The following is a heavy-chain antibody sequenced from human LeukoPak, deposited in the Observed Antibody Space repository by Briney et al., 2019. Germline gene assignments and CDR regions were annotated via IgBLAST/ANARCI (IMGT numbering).Heavy chain of an antibody. CDR1: GGTFSSYA. CDR3: ARDRYDSSGYPTRNDAFDI. D-gene: IGHD3-22*01. CDR2: IIPILGIA. V-gene: IGHV1-69*04. J-gene: IGHJ3*02. Sequence: ASVKVSCKASGGTFSSYAISWVRQAPGQGLEWMGRIIPILGIANNAQKFQGRVTITADKSTSTAYMELSSLRSEDTAVYYCARDRYDSSGYPTRNDAFDIWGQGTMVTVSS.